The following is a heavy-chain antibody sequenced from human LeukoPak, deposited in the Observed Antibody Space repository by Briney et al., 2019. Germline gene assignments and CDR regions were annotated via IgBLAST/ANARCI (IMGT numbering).Heavy chain of an antibody. J-gene: IGHJ4*02. CDR1: GFTFSSYG. CDR3: AKDMSSGWRTGVFDY. D-gene: IGHD6-19*01. V-gene: IGHV3-30*18. Sequence: GRSLRLSCAASGFTFSSYGMRWVRQAPGKGPEWVAVISYDGSNKYYADSVKGRFTISRDNSKNTLYLQMNSLRAEDTAVYYCAKDMSSGWRTGVFDYWGQGTLVTGS. CDR2: ISYDGSNK.